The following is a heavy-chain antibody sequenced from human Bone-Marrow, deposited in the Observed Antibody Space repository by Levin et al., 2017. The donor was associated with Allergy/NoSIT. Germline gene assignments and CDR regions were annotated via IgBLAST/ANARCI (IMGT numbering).Heavy chain of an antibody. J-gene: IGHJ4*02. D-gene: IGHD1-7*01. CDR1: GFTFSSYA. CDR2: ISGSGGST. CDR3: AKEVMNTGTTDFGGSYFDY. Sequence: PGGSLRLSCAASGFTFSSYAMSWVRQAPGKGLEWVSAISGSGGSTYYADSVKGRFTISRDNSKNTLYLQMNSLRAEDTAVYYCAKEVMNTGTTDFGGSYFDYWGQGTLVTVSS. V-gene: IGHV3-23*01.